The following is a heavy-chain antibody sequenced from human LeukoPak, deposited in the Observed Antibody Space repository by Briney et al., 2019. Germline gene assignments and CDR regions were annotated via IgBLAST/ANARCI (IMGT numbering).Heavy chain of an antibody. Sequence: PGGSLRLSCAASGFTFSDYYMSWVRQAPGKGLEWVSHISSSASTIYYANSVKGRFTISRDNAKNSLYLQMNSLRAEDTAVYYCARMYSSSSSYFDYWGQGTLVTVSS. D-gene: IGHD6-6*01. CDR2: ISSSASTI. J-gene: IGHJ4*02. V-gene: IGHV3-11*01. CDR1: GFTFSDYY. CDR3: ARMYSSSSSYFDY.